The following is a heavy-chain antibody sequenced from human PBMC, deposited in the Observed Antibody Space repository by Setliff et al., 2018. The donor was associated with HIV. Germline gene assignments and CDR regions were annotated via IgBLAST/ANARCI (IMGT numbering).Heavy chain of an antibody. D-gene: IGHD6-19*01. CDR3: ARETIRSGHPSEAGFDF. CDR2: LYYDGNT. J-gene: IGHJ4*02. Sequence: PSETLSLTCTVSAYSIRNGYYWGWIRQSPGKGLEWIGTLYYDGNTYYNPSLKSRVTMSVDTSKNQFSLNLNSVTAADTAVYYRARETIRSGHPSEAGFDFWGQGALVTVSS. CDR1: AYSIRNGYY. V-gene: IGHV4-38-2*02.